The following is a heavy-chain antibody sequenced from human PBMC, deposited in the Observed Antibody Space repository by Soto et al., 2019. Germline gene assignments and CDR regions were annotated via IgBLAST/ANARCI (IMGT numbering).Heavy chain of an antibody. J-gene: IGHJ6*02. V-gene: IGHV1-69*06. CDR3: ARDYDFWSGYYRGSYYYGMDV. Sequence: SVKVSCKASGGTFSSYAISWVRQAPGQGLEWMGGIIPIFGTANYAQKFQGRVTITADKSTSTAYMELSSLRSEDTAVYYCARDYDFWSGYYRGSYYYGMDVWGQGTTVTVSS. CDR2: IIPIFGTA. CDR1: GGTFSSYA. D-gene: IGHD3-3*01.